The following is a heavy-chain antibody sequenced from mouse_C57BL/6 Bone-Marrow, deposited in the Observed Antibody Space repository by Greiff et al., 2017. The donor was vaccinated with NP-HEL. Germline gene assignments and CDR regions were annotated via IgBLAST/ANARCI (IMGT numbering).Heavy chain of an antibody. CDR3: TRGDYYGPYYFDY. Sequence: VHLVESGAELVRPGASVTLSCKASGYTFTDYEMHWVKQTPVHGLEWIGAIDPETGGTAYNQKFKGKAILTADKSSSTAYMELRSLTSEDSAVYYCTRGDYYGPYYFDYWGQGTTLTVSS. V-gene: IGHV1-15*01. CDR1: GYTFTDYE. D-gene: IGHD1-1*01. CDR2: IDPETGGT. J-gene: IGHJ2*01.